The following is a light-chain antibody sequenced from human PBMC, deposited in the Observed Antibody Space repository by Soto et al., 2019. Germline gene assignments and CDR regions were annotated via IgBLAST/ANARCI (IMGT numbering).Light chain of an antibody. V-gene: IGKV3-11*01. CDR1: QSISRS. Sequence: EIVLTQSPATLSLSPGERATLSCRASQSISRSLAWYQHKPGQAPRLLIYDAYNRATGIPARFSGSGSGTDFTLTITSLEPGDFAVYFCQQRNTWPLTFGGGTMVDI. CDR2: DAY. J-gene: IGKJ4*01. CDR3: QQRNTWPLT.